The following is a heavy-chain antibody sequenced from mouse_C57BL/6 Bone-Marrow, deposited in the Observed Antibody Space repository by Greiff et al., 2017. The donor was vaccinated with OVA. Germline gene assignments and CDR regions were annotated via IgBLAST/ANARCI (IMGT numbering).Heavy chain of an antibody. V-gene: IGHV1-55*01. D-gene: IGHD2-5*01. J-gene: IGHJ3*01. CDR3: ARYSNYVAWFAY. Sequence: VKLQQPGAELVKPEASVKMSCKASGYTFTSYWITWVKQRPGQGLEWIGDIYPGSGSTNYNEKFKSKATLTVDTSSSTAYMQLSSLTSEDSAVYYCARYSNYVAWFAYWGQGTLVTVSA. CDR2: IYPGSGST. CDR1: GYTFTSYW.